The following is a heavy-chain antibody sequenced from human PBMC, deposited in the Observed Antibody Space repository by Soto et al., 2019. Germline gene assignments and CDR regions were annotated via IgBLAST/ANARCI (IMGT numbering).Heavy chain of an antibody. J-gene: IGHJ5*02. CDR2: INDDGSST. CDR1: GFTFSRHW. CDR3: AREVTEATGTIRWFDP. V-gene: IGHV3-74*03. D-gene: IGHD3-3*01. Sequence: GGSLRLSCAASGFTFSRHWMHWVRQTPGKGPVWVSRINDDGSSTKYADSVKGRFTIARDNAKNTVFLQMSSLRAEDTAVYYCAREVTEATGTIRWFDPWGQGTLVTVSS.